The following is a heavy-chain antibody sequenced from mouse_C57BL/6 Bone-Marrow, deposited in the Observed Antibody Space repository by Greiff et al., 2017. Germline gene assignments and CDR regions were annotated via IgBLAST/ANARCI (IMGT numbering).Heavy chain of an antibody. Sequence: QVQLKESGAELVRPGASVTLSCKASGYTFTDYEMHWVKQTPVHGLEWIGAIDPETGGTAYNQKFKGKAILTADKSSSTAYMELRSLTSEDSAVYYCTRDGYYGFAYWGQGTLVTVSA. CDR1: GYTFTDYE. J-gene: IGHJ3*01. CDR2: IDPETGGT. D-gene: IGHD2-3*01. CDR3: TRDGYYGFAY. V-gene: IGHV1-15*01.